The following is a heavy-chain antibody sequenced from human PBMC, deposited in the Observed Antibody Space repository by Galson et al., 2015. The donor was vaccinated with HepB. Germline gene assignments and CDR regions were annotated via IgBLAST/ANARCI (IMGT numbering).Heavy chain of an antibody. CDR3: AKGGRSGSRPFDS. Sequence: SVKVSCKASGYIFTGYHMYWVRQAPGQGLEWMGQVNPNSGGTNYAQKFQGRVTMTRDTSISTAYMELISLRSDDMAVYYCAKGGRSGSRPFDSWGQGTLVTVSS. J-gene: IGHJ4*02. CDR1: GYIFTGYH. CDR2: VNPNSGGT. V-gene: IGHV1-2*06. D-gene: IGHD1-26*01.